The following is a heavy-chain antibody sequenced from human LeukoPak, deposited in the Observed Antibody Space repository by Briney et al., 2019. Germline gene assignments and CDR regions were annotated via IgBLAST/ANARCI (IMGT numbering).Heavy chain of an antibody. D-gene: IGHD2-2*01. CDR1: GYTLASYG. Sequence: ASVKVSCKASGYTLASYGISWVRQAPGQGLEWMAWISAYNANTDYAQKFQGRVTVTTDTSTSTAYMELRSLRSDDTAVYYCARDDRDYCSGTSCYYFDYWGQGTQVTVSS. CDR2: ISAYNANT. J-gene: IGHJ4*02. V-gene: IGHV1-18*01. CDR3: ARDDRDYCSGTSCYYFDY.